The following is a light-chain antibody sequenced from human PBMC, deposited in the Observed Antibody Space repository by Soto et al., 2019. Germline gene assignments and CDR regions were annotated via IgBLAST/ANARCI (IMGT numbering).Light chain of an antibody. V-gene: IGKV1-9*01. CDR3: QHYNSYSEA. CDR2: TAS. J-gene: IGKJ1*01. CDR1: QGISSY. Sequence: DIQLTQSPSFLSASVGDRVTITCRASQGISSYLAWYQQTPGKAPKLLIYTASTLQSGVPSRFSGSGSGTEFTLTISSLQPDDFATYYCQHYNSYSEAFGQGTKVDIK.